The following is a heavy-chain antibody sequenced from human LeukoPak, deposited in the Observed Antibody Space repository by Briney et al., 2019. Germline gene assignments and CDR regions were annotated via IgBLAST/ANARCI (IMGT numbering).Heavy chain of an antibody. V-gene: IGHV3-23*01. CDR1: GLTFSSYA. CDR3: AKDGFFGIAAAAERYYYMDV. J-gene: IGHJ6*03. D-gene: IGHD6-13*01. Sequence: GGSLRLSCAASGLTFSSYAMSWVRQAPGKGLEWVSAISGSGGSTYYADSVKGRFTISRDNSKNTLYLQMNSLRAEDTAVYYCAKDGFFGIAAAAERYYYMDVWGKGTTVTVSS. CDR2: ISGSGGST.